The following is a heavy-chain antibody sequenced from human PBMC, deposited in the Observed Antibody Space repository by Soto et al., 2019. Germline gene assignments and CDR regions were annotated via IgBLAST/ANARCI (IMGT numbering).Heavy chain of an antibody. CDR3: TRSIQH. V-gene: IGHV4-31*03. CDR1: GASITSGGYS. Sequence: QVQLQESGPGLVKPSQTLSLTCTVSGASITSGGYSWSWIRQHPGKGLEWIGYIYYSGRTYYNPSLQSRVTISVDTSKNQFSLKLSYVTAADTAVYYCTRSIQHWGQGTLVTVSS. J-gene: IGHJ1*01. CDR2: IYYSGRT.